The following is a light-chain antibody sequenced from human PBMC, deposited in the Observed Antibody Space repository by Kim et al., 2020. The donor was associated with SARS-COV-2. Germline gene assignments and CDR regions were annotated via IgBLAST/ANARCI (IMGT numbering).Light chain of an antibody. CDR2: GAS. Sequence: PGEKAAHSCRASEDFSRSYFACYRQKPGHAPRLLLYGASSRAPGIPDRFSGSGSEPDFTLTISRLQPEDFAVYFCQQFATSPWTFGQGTRVDIK. V-gene: IGKV3-20*01. CDR3: QQFATSPWT. CDR1: EDFSRSY. J-gene: IGKJ1*01.